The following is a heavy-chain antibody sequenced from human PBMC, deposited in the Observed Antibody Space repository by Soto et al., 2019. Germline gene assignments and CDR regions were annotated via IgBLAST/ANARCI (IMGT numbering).Heavy chain of an antibody. J-gene: IGHJ6*02. CDR3: ARQGPIVGATPVYYHYGMDV. V-gene: IGHV5-51*01. Sequence: PGESLKISCKGSGYSFTSYWIGWVRQMPGKGLEWMGIIYLGDSDTRYSPSFQGQVTISADKSISTAYLQWSSLKASDTAMYYCARQGPIVGATPVYYHYGMDVWGQGTTVTVSS. CDR2: IYLGDSDT. D-gene: IGHD1-26*01. CDR1: GYSFTSYW.